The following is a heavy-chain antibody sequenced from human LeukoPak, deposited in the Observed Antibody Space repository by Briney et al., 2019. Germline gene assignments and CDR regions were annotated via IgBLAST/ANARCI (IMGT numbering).Heavy chain of an antibody. D-gene: IGHD3-10*01. CDR2: IYSGGST. CDR3: ARDREYYFDY. J-gene: IGHJ4*02. Sequence: GGSLRLSCVASGFPFNHAWMIWVRQAPGKGLEWVSVIYSGGSTYYADSVKGRFTISRDNSKNTLYLQMNSLRAEDTAVHYCARDREYYFDYWGQGTLVTVSS. V-gene: IGHV3-66*01. CDR1: GFPFNHAW.